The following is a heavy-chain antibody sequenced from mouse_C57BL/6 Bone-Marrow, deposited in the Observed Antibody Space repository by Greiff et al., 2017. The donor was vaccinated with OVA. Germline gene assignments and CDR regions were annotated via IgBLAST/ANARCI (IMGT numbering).Heavy chain of an antibody. J-gene: IGHJ4*01. D-gene: IGHD2-4*01. V-gene: IGHV5-16*01. CDR3: ARDRPYDYDDAMDY. CDR1: GFTFSDYY. CDR2: INYDGSST. Sequence: EVMLVESEGGLVQPGSSMKLSCTASGFTFSDYYMAWVRQVPEKGLEWVANINYDGSSTYYLDSLKSRFIISRDNAKNILYLQMSSLKSEDTATYYCARDRPYDYDDAMDYWGQGTSVTVSS.